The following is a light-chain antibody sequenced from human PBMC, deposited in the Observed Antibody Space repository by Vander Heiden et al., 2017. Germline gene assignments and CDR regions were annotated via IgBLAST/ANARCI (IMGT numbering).Light chain of an antibody. CDR2: DNN. CDR1: SSNIGNNY. Sequence: QSVSTQPPSVSAAPGQKVTIYCSGSSSNIGNNYVSWYQQLPGTAPKRLIYDNNQRPSGIPDRCSGSKSGTSATLGITGLQTGDEADYYCGTWDSSLSAGVFGGGTRLTVL. V-gene: IGLV1-51*01. J-gene: IGLJ3*02. CDR3: GTWDSSLSAGV.